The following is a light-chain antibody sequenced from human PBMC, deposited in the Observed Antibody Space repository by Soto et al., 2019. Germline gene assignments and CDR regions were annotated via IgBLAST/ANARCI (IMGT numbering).Light chain of an antibody. CDR2: DAS. Sequence: EIVLTQSPATLSLSPGERATLSCRASQSVSSFFAWYQQKPGQAPRLLIYDASNRATGIPARFSGSGSGTDFILTISSLEPEDFAVYYCQQRSTWPLTFGGGTRVEIK. CDR3: QQRSTWPLT. J-gene: IGKJ4*01. V-gene: IGKV3-11*01. CDR1: QSVSSF.